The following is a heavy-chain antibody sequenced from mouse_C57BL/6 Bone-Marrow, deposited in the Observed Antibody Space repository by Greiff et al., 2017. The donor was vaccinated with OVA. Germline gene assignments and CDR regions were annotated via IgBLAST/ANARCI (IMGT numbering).Heavy chain of an antibody. D-gene: IGHD1-1*01. V-gene: IGHV7-1*01. Sequence: EVMLVESGGGLVQSGRSLRLSCATSGFTFSDFYMEWVRQAPGKGLEWIAASRNKANDYTTEYSASVKGRFIVSRDNSQSILYLQMNALRAEYTAIYYCARDATQYYGSTFDYWGQGTTLTVSS. CDR3: ARDATQYYGSTFDY. J-gene: IGHJ2*01. CDR1: GFTFSDFY. CDR2: SRNKANDYTT.